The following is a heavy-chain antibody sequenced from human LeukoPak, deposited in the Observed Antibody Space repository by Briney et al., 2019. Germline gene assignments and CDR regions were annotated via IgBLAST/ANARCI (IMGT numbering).Heavy chain of an antibody. CDR1: GFPFSSYW. CDR3: AKAGRVLLWFGELLSPYYFDY. D-gene: IGHD3-10*01. J-gene: IGHJ4*02. V-gene: IGHV3-23*01. Sequence: GGSLRLSCVASGFPFSSYWMTWVRQAPGKGLEWVSAISGSGGSTYYADSVKGRFTISRDNSKNTLYLQMNSLRAEDTAVYYCAKAGRVLLWFGELLSPYYFDYWGQGTLVTVSS. CDR2: ISGSGGST.